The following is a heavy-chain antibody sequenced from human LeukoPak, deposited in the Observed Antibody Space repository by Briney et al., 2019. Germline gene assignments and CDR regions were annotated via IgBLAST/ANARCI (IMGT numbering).Heavy chain of an antibody. V-gene: IGHV3-23*01. Sequence: PGGSLRLSCAASGFTFSSYAMNWVRQAPGKGLEWVSIISGSGTNTYYADSVKGRFTISRDNSKKTVYLQMNSLRAEDTAVYYCAKNIAAQRYFDFWGQGTLVTVSS. CDR2: ISGSGTNT. CDR3: AKNIAAQRYFDF. D-gene: IGHD6-6*01. CDR1: GFTFSSYA. J-gene: IGHJ4*02.